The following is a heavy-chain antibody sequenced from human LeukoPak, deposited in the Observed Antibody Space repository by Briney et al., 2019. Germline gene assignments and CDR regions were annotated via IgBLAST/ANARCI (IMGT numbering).Heavy chain of an antibody. V-gene: IGHV4-39*07. CDR2: IYYSGST. CDR3: ARGSGSSGYGAFDI. D-gene: IGHD3-22*01. J-gene: IGHJ3*02. Sequence: SETLSLTCTVSGGSISSRSYYWGWIRQPPGKGLEWIGSIYYSGSTYYNPSLKSRVTISVDTSKNQFSLKLSSVTAADTAVYYCARGSGSSGYGAFDIWGQGAMVTVSS. CDR1: GGSISSRSYY.